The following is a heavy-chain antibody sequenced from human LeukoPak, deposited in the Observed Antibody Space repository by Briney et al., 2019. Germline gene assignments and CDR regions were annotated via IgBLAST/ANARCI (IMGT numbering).Heavy chain of an antibody. CDR2: IYYSGST. J-gene: IGHJ4*02. V-gene: IGHV4-39*01. CDR1: GGSISSSSYY. Sequence: SETLSLTCTVSGGSISSSSYYWGWVRQPPGKGLAWIGTIYYSGSTYYNPYLKSRVTISVDTSKNQFSLKLSSMTAADTAVYYCARTPNFKYGAIDYWGQGTLVTVSS. CDR3: ARTPNFKYGAIDY. D-gene: IGHD4-17*01.